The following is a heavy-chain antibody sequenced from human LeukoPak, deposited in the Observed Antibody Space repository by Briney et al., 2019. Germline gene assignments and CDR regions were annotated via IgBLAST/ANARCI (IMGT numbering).Heavy chain of an antibody. CDR1: GFTVSGNY. CDR3: ARDQPGRGATDY. D-gene: IGHD1-26*01. Sequence: GGSLRLSCAASGFTVSGNYMSWVRRAPGKGLEWVSVIYSGGSTYYADSVKGRFTISRDNSKNTLYLQMNSLRAEDTTVYYCARDQPGRGATDYRGQGTLVTVSS. J-gene: IGHJ4*02. V-gene: IGHV3-66*02. CDR2: IYSGGST.